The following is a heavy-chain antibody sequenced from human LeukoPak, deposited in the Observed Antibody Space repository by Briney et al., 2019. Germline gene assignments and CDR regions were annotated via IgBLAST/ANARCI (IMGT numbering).Heavy chain of an antibody. CDR1: GGSISSGSYH. J-gene: IGHJ4*02. V-gene: IGHV4-61*02. CDR3: ARLTARFYDF. CDR2: IYTSGST. Sequence: SETLSLTCTVSGGSISSGSYHWSWIRQPAGKGLEWIGRIYTSGSTNYNPSLKSRVTISVDTSKNQFSLKLSSATAADTAVYYCARLTARFYDFWSQGTLVTVSS. D-gene: IGHD3-3*01.